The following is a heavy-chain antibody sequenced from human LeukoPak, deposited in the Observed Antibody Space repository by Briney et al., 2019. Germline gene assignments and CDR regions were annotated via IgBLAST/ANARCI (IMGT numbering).Heavy chain of an antibody. Sequence: SQTLSLTCTVSGGSISSGDYYWCWIRQPPGKGLEWIGYIYYSGSTYYNPSLKSRVTISVDTSKNQFSLKLSSVTAADTAVYYCARVHGDFYFDYWGQGTLVTVSS. CDR1: GGSISSGDYY. CDR3: ARVHGDFYFDY. J-gene: IGHJ4*02. CDR2: IYYSGST. D-gene: IGHD4-17*01. V-gene: IGHV4-30-4*01.